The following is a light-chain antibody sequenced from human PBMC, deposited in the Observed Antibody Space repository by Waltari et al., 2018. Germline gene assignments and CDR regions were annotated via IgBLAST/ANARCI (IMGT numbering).Light chain of an antibody. Sequence: QSALAQPASVSGSPGQSITISCTGTGSDVGGYNYVSWYQQHPDKAPRLIIYDVTNRPSGVSNRFSGSNSGNTASLTISGLQDADEADYYCSSYATSNILLFGGGTKLTVL. J-gene: IGLJ2*01. V-gene: IGLV2-14*03. CDR3: SSYATSNILL. CDR2: DVT. CDR1: GSDVGGYNY.